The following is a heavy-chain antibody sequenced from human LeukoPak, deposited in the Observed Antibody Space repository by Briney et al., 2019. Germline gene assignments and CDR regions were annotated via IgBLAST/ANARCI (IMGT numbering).Heavy chain of an antibody. D-gene: IGHD3-16*02. CDR2: IYTSGIA. V-gene: IGHV4-61*02. J-gene: IGHJ4*02. CDR1: GGSISSGSYY. CDR3: ARGYYDYIWGSYPAVDY. Sequence: PSETLSLTXTVSGGSISSGSYYWSWIRQPAGKGLEWIGRIYTSGIANFNPSLQSRVTMALDTSKSQLSLRLTSVTAADTAVYYCARGYYDYIWGSYPAVDYWGQGTLVTVSS.